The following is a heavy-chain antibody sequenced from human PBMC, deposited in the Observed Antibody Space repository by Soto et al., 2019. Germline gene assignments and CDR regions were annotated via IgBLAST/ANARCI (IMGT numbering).Heavy chain of an antibody. V-gene: IGHV1-18*01. CDR2: ISAYNGNT. CDR3: ARGKGIAAAGYYYYYGMDV. Sequence: GASVKVSCKASGYAFTSYGISWVRQAPGQGLEWMGWISAYNGNTNYAQKLQGRVTMTTDTSTSTAYMELRSLRSDDTAVYYCARGKGIAAAGYYYYYGMDVWGQGTTVTVSS. D-gene: IGHD6-13*01. CDR1: GYAFTSYG. J-gene: IGHJ6*02.